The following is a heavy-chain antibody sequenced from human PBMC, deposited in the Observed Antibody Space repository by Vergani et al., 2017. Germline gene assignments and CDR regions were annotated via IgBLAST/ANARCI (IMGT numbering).Heavy chain of an antibody. J-gene: IGHJ6*02. V-gene: IGHV1-69*12. D-gene: IGHD3-22*01. CDR3: ARARDSRGYYWSYYDYCMDV. CDR1: GGTFSSYA. Sequence: QVQLVQSGAEVKKPGSSVKVSCKASGGTFSSYAISWVRQAPGQGLEWMGGIIPIFGTANYAQQFQGRVTITADESMSTAYMKLSSLRSEDTAVYYCARARDSRGYYWSYYDYCMDVWSQGTTVTVSS. CDR2: IIPIFGTA.